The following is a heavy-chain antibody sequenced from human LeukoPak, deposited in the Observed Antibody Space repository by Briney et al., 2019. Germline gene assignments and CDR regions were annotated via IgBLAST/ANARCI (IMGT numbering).Heavy chain of an antibody. J-gene: IGHJ5*02. V-gene: IGHV3-23*01. CDR1: GFTFSSYG. CDR3: ARERRPHWFDP. CDR2: ISGSGGST. Sequence: GGTLRLSCAASGFTFSSYGMSWVRQAPGKGLEWVSVISGSGGSTYYADSVKGRFTISRDNSKNTLYLQMNSLRAEDTAVYYCARERRPHWFDPWGQGTLVTVSS.